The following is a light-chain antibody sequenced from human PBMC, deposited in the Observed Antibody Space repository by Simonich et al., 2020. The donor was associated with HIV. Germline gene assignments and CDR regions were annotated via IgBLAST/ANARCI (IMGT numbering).Light chain of an antibody. CDR3: QQYNDWPRT. J-gene: IGKJ1*01. Sequence: EIVMTQSPATLSLSPGEKATLSCRASQTVSSKLAWYQQKPGQAPRLLISGPSTRASCIPARFSGSGSWTELTLTISSLQSEDFAVYYCQQYNDWPRTFGQGTKVEIK. CDR2: GPS. V-gene: IGKV3-15*01. CDR1: QTVSSK.